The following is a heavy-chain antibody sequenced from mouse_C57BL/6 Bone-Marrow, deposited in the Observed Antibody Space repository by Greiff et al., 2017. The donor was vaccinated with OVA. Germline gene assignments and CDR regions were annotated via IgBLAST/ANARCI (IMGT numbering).Heavy chain of an antibody. V-gene: IGHV5-12*01. CDR2: IRNGGGSP. Sequence: EVKVVESGGGLVQPGGSLTLSCAASGFTFSAYYMYWVRQTPEKRLEWVAYIRNGGGSPYYPDTVKGRFTISRDNAKNTLYLQMSRLKSEDTAMYYWSRHDDYDVVVFAYWGQGTLVTVSA. J-gene: IGHJ3*01. CDR1: GFTFSAYY. D-gene: IGHD2-4*01. CDR3: SRHDDYDVVVFAY.